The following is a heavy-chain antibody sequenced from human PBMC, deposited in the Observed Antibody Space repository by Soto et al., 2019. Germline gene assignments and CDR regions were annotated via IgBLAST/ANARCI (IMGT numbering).Heavy chain of an antibody. D-gene: IGHD3-10*01. CDR1: GGTFSSYA. CDR3: ARVKYYYGSGSYYGPNWFDP. Sequence: VQLVQSGAEVKKPGSSVKVSCKASGGTFSSYAISWVRQAPGQGLEWMGGIIPIFGTANYAQKFQGRVTITADESTSTAYMELSSLRSEDTAVYYCARVKYYYGSGSYYGPNWFDPWGQGTLVTVSS. J-gene: IGHJ5*02. CDR2: IIPIFGTA. V-gene: IGHV1-69*01.